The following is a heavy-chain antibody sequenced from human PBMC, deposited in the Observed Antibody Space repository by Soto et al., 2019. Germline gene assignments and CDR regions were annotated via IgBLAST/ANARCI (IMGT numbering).Heavy chain of an antibody. CDR2: IYYSGST. CDR1: GGSICSYY. Sequence: QVQLQESGPGLVKPSETLSLTCTVSGGSICSYYWSWIRQPPGKGLEWIGYIYYSGSTNYNPSLKSRVTISVDTSKNQFSLKLSSVTAADTAVYYCARDLPNHYSSGWSHDAFDIWGQGTMVTVSS. CDR3: ARDLPNHYSSGWSHDAFDI. D-gene: IGHD6-19*01. V-gene: IGHV4-59*01. J-gene: IGHJ3*02.